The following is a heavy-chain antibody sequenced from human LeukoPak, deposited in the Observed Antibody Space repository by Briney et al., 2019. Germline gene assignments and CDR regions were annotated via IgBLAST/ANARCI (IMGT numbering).Heavy chain of an antibody. CDR3: ARGRGGTYSSGWYYYFDY. V-gene: IGHV4-59*01. J-gene: IGHJ4*02. CDR1: GGSISSYY. Sequence: SETLSLTCTVSGGSISSYYWSWIRQPPGKGLEWIGYIYYSGSTNYNPSLKSRVTISVDTSKNQFSLKLSSVVAADTAVYYCARGRGGTYSSGWYYYFDYWGQGTLVTVSS. CDR2: IYYSGST. D-gene: IGHD6-19*01.